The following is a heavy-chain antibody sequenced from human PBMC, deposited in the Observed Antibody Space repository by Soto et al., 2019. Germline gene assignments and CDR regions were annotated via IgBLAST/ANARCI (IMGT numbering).Heavy chain of an antibody. Sequence: GGALRLPCAAYVXPFRTYAMNWVRQAPGKGLEWVAVIVGDASSIDYADSVKGRFTISRDNSKNIMYLQMTSLKVEDTATYFCAKDLRPDGRYDLDYWGQGTQVTVSS. CDR1: VXPFRTYA. V-gene: IGHV3-23*03. J-gene: IGHJ4*02. CDR2: IVGDASSI. D-gene: IGHD2-15*01. CDR3: AKDLRPDGRYDLDY.